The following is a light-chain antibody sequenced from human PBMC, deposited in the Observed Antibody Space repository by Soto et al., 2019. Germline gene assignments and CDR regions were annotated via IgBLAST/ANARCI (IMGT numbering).Light chain of an antibody. CDR3: KQRDNGPPI. CDR2: DAS. V-gene: IGKV3-11*01. J-gene: IGKJ5*01. Sequence: EIVLTQSPATLSLSPGERATLACRASQSVTSLAWYQQKPGQAPRLLIYDASARATGIPARFSGSGSGTDFTLTISSLEPEDFVVYYCKQRDNGPPIFGPVTRLEIK. CDR1: QSVTS.